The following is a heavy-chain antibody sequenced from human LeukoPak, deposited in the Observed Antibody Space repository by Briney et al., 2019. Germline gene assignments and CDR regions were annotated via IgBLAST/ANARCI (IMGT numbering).Heavy chain of an antibody. Sequence: GGSLRLSCAASGFTFRTYAMSWVRQAPGKGLEWVSVITGTGGGGNKTYYADSVRGRFSISRDDSKNVLFLQMNDLRVDDTAVYFCATTVTLDFWGQGTRVLASS. CDR3: ATTVTLDF. V-gene: IGHV3-23*01. CDR1: GFTFRTYA. CDR2: ITGTGGGGNKT. D-gene: IGHD1-1*01. J-gene: IGHJ4*02.